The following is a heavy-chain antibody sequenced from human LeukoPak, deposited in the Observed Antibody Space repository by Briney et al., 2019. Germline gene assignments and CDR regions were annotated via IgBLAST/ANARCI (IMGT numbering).Heavy chain of an antibody. V-gene: IGHV3-7*05. J-gene: IGHJ4*02. CDR3: TTYGSPVSRGLLDS. CDR2: IKQDGSEI. Sequence: GGSLRLSCAASGFTFSSYWMSWVRQAPGRGLQWVANIKQDGSEINYVDSVKGRFTISRDNAKNSLYLQMNNLKTEDTALYYCTTYGSPVSRGLLDSWGQGTLVTVSS. CDR1: GFTFSSYW. D-gene: IGHD3-10*01.